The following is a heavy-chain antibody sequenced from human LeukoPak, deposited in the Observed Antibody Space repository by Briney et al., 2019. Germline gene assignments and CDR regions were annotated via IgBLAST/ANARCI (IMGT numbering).Heavy chain of an antibody. J-gene: IGHJ4*02. V-gene: IGHV3-48*03. CDR3: ARVGGLIVATMGLFDY. Sequence: GGSLRLSCAASGFTFSSYEMNWVRQAPGKGLEWVSYISSSGSTIYYADSVKGRFTISRDNAKNSLYLQMNSLRAEDTAVYYCARVGGLIVATMGLFDYWGQGTLVTISS. D-gene: IGHD5-12*01. CDR1: GFTFSSYE. CDR2: ISSSGSTI.